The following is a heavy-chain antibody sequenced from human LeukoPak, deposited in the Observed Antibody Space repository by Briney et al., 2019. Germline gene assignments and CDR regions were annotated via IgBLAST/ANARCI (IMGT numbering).Heavy chain of an antibody. V-gene: IGHV1-2*02. Sequence: ASVKVSCKASGYTFTGYYMHWVRQAPGQGLEWMGWINPNSGGTNYAQKFQGRVTMTRDTSISTAYMELSKLRSDDTAVYYCARTTYGDYRFDYWGQGTLVTVSS. CDR3: ARTTYGDYRFDY. J-gene: IGHJ4*02. CDR1: GYTFTGYY. D-gene: IGHD4-17*01. CDR2: INPNSGGT.